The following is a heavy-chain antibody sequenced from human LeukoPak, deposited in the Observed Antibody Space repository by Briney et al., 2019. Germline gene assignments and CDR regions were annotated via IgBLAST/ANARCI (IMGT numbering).Heavy chain of an antibody. CDR3: ASSGYSYGRWFDP. J-gene: IGHJ5*02. D-gene: IGHD5-18*01. V-gene: IGHV1-46*01. CDR1: GYTFTSYC. CDR2: INPSGGST. Sequence: ASVKVSCKASGYTFTSYCMHWVRQAPGQGLEWMGIINPSGGSTSYAQKFQGRVTMTRDTSTSTVYMELSSLRSEDTAVYYCASSGYSYGRWFDPWGQGTLVTVSS.